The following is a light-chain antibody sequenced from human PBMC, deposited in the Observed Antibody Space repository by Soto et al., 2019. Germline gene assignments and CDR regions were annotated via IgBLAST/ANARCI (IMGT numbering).Light chain of an antibody. CDR3: CSYEGSSTSALYV. J-gene: IGLJ1*01. V-gene: IGLV2-23*02. CDR1: SSDVGSYNL. Sequence: QSALTQPASVSGSPGQSIAISCTGTSSDVGSYNLVSWYQQYPGKAPKLMIYEVSKRPSGVSNRFSGSKSGNTASLTISGLQAEDEAGYYCCSYEGSSTSALYVFGIGTRVPAL. CDR2: EVS.